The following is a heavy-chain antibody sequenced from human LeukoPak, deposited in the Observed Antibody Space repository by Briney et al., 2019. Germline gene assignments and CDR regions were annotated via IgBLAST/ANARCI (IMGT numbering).Heavy chain of an antibody. J-gene: IGHJ4*02. CDR2: TYRRSKWSN. Sequence: SQTLSLTCAISGDSVSSNSATWNWIRQSPSRGLEWLGRTYRRSKWSNDYAVSLRGRISINPDTSKDQFSLQLNSVTPEDTAVYYCTTGVFITTDYWGQGTLVTVSS. CDR3: TTGVFITTDY. V-gene: IGHV6-1*01. D-gene: IGHD3-22*01. CDR1: GDSVSSNSAT.